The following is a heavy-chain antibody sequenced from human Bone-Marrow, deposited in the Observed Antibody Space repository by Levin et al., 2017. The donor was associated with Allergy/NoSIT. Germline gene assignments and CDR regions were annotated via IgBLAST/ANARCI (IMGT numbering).Heavy chain of an antibody. CDR3: AKGLTYYYDSDGYYYGD. J-gene: IGHJ4*02. V-gene: IGHV3-23*01. CDR1: GFTLSNYA. Sequence: LSLTCAASGFTLSNYAMNWVRQAPGKGLEWVSGLSGSDGSGSAYYAGSVRGRFTISRDKSKNTLYLEMNRLTAEDTAVYFCAKGLTYYYDSDGYYYGDWGQGSPVTVSS. CDR2: LSGSDGSGSA. D-gene: IGHD3-22*01.